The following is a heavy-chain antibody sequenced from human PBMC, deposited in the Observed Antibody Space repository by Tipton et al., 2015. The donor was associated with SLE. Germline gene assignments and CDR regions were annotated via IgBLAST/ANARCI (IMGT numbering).Heavy chain of an antibody. D-gene: IGHD3-22*01. CDR2: ISSNGGST. J-gene: IGHJ4*02. CDR1: GFTFSSYV. V-gene: IGHV3-64*02. Sequence: SLRLSCSASGFTFSSYVMHWVRQAPGKGPEYVSSISSNGGSTYYADSVKGRFTISRDNSKNTLYLQVGSLRAEDLAVYYCAREGRYYDSSGHSKLFDYWGQGTLVAVPS. CDR3: AREGRYYDSSGHSKLFDY.